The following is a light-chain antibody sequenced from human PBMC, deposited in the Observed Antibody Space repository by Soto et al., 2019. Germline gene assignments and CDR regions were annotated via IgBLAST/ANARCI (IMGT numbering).Light chain of an antibody. Sequence: DIQMTQSPSTLSASVGDRVTITCRASQSRNDWLAWLQQKPGKAPKVLIYDASSLQSGVPSRFSGSGSGTEFTLTIDGLQPDDVATYYCLRYNAFSQTFGQGTKVEL. J-gene: IGKJ1*01. V-gene: IGKV1-5*01. CDR3: LRYNAFSQT. CDR1: QSRNDW. CDR2: DAS.